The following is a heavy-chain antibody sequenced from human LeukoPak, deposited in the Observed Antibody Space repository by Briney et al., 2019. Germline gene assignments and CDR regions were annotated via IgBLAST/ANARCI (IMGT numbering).Heavy chain of an antibody. J-gene: IGHJ4*02. CDR3: ARDEWAPPLYYDYVWGSYRPFDY. D-gene: IGHD3-16*02. CDR1: GYTFTSYG. V-gene: IGHV1-18*01. CDR2: ISAYNGNT. Sequence: GSSVKVSCKASGYTFTSYGISWVRQAPGQGLEWMGWISAYNGNTNYAQKLQGRVTMTTDTSTSTAYMELRSLRSDDTAVYYCARDEWAPPLYYDYVWGSYRPFDYWGQGTLVTVSS.